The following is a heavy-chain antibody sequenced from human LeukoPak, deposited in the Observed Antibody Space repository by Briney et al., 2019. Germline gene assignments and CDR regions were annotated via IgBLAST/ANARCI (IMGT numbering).Heavy chain of an antibody. V-gene: IGHV3-11*01. CDR3: ARGDSYYDILTGYYADSY. D-gene: IGHD3-9*01. CDR1: GFTVSSNY. Sequence: GGSLRLSCAASGFTVSSNYMSWIRQAPGKGLEWVSYISSSGSTIYYADSVKGRFTISRDNAKNSLYLQMNSLRAEDTAVYYCARGDSYYDILTGYYADSYWGQGTLVTVSS. J-gene: IGHJ4*02. CDR2: ISSSGSTI.